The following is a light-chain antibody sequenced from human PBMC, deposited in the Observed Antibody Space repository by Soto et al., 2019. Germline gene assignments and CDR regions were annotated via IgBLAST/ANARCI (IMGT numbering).Light chain of an antibody. CDR2: DVS. CDR3: SSYTSSSTLG. CDR1: SSDVGGYNY. Sequence: QSALTQPASVSGSPGQSITISCTGTSSDVGGYNYVSWYQHHPGKAPKLMIYDVSDRPSGVSNRFSGSKSGNTASLTISGLQAEDEADYYCSSYTSSSTLGFGTGTKLTVL. J-gene: IGLJ1*01. V-gene: IGLV2-14*03.